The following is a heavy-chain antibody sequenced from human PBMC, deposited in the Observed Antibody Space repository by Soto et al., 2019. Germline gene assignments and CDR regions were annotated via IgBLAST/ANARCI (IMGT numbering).Heavy chain of an antibody. CDR2: MNPNSGNT. V-gene: IGHV1-8*01. Sequence: ASVKVSCKASGYTFTSYDINWVRQATGQGLEWMGWMNPNSGNTGYAQKFQGRVTMTRNTSISTAYMELSSLRSEDTAVYYCARGGLGRQLCGYYYYYGMDVWGQGTPVTVSS. D-gene: IGHD6-6*01. CDR3: ARGGLGRQLCGYYYYYGMDV. CDR1: GYTFTSYD. J-gene: IGHJ6*02.